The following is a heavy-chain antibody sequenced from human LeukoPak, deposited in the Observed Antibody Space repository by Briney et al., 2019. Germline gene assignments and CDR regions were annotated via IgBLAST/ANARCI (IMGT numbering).Heavy chain of an antibody. D-gene: IGHD3-10*01. CDR3: ARGIGSMVRGVIIFDY. V-gene: IGHV3-21*01. CDR2: ISSSSSYI. Sequence: GGSLRLSCAASGFTFSSYSMNWVRQAPGKGLEWVSSISSSSSYIYYADSVKGRFTISRDNAKNSLYLQMNSLRAEDTAVYYCARGIGSMVRGVIIFDYWGQGTLVTVSS. CDR1: GFTFSSYS. J-gene: IGHJ4*02.